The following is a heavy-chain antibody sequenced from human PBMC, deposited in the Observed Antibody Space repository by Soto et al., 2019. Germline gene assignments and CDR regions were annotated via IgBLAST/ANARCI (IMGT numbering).Heavy chain of an antibody. CDR1: GFTFGSYA. J-gene: IGHJ5*02. CDR3: AKSPGSGGGPCES. V-gene: IGHV3-23*01. D-gene: IGHD3-16*01. Sequence: EVQLLESGGGLVQPGGSLRLSCAASGFTFGSYAMRWVRQAPGKGLEWVSAISDRSDATAYADSVKGRLTISRDNSKSTMYLQMNRVRADATAVYYCAKSPGSGGGPCESWGQGTLVTVSA. CDR2: ISDRSDAT.